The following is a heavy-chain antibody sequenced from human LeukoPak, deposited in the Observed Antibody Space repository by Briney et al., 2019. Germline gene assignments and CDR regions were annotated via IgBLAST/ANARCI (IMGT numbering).Heavy chain of an antibody. D-gene: IGHD3-10*02. CDR2: ISSSGSTI. CDR1: GFTFSSYE. V-gene: IGHV3-48*03. J-gene: IGHJ6*04. Sequence: GGSLRLSCAASGFTFSSYEMNWARQAPGKGLEWVSYISSSGSTIYYADSVKGRFTVSRDNAKNSLYLQMNSLRAEDTAVYYCAELGITMIGGVWGKGTTVTISS. CDR3: AELGITMIGGV.